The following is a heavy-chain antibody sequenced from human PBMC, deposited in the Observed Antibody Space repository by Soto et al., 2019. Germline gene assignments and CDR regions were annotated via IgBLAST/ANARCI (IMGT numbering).Heavy chain of an antibody. V-gene: IGHV3-74*01. CDR2: INRDGSST. CDR3: AREILTTGEYYFDY. J-gene: IGHJ4*02. CDR1: GFTFSNAW. D-gene: IGHD1-1*01. Sequence: GGSLRLSCAASGFTFSNAWMNWVRQAPGKGLEWVGRINRDGSSTSYADSARGRVTISRDNAKNTLYLQVNGLRAEDTAVYYCAREILTTGEYYFDYWGQGILVTVSS.